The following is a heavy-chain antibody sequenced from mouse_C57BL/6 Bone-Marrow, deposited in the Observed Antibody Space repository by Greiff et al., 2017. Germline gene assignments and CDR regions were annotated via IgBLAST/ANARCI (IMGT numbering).Heavy chain of an antibody. J-gene: IGHJ1*03. Sequence: QVQLQQSGAELARPGASVKLSCKASGYTFTSYGISWVKQRTGQGLEWIGEIYPKSGSTKNNEKFKGKATLTVDKSSSTAYMKLRSLTSEDSAVYFCAISYCYNFYWFFDVWGTGTTVSVTA. D-gene: IGHD1-3*01. CDR1: GYTFTSYG. CDR3: AISYCYNFYWFFDV. V-gene: IGHV1-81*01. CDR2: IYPKSGST.